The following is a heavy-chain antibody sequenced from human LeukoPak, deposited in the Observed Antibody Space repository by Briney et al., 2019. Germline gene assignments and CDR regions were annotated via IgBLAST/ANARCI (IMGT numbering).Heavy chain of an antibody. CDR3: ASLGYCTNGVCYTFDY. CDR1: TFTFSDYY. Sequence: GGSLRLSCAASTFTFSDYYMSWIRQAPGKGLEWVAVISYDGSNKYYADSVKGRFTISRDNSKNTQYLQMNSLRAEDTAVYYCASLGYCTNGVCYTFDYWGQGTLVTVSS. V-gene: IGHV3-30-3*01. J-gene: IGHJ4*02. D-gene: IGHD2-8*01. CDR2: ISYDGSNK.